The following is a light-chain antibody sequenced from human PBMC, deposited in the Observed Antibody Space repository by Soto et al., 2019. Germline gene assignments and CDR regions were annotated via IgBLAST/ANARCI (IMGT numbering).Light chain of an antibody. CDR1: QDIKSS. CDR2: TAS. V-gene: IGKV1-27*01. J-gene: IGKJ4*01. CDR3: QQYDNGPLT. Sequence: DIQMTQSPPSLSASIGDRVSITCRASQDIKSSLAWYQKKPGEPPKLLIFTASRSEAGVPSRFRGSGSGTDFTLTITGLHPEDFAAYYCQQYDNGPLTFGGGTEVE.